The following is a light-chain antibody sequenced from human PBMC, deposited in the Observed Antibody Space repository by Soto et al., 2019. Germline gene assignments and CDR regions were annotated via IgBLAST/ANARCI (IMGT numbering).Light chain of an antibody. Sequence: SYELTQPPSVSVAPGKTARITCGGNNIGSKGVHWYQQKPGQAPVLVIYYNTDRPSGIPERFSGSNSGNTATLTISGVEAGDEADYYCQVWDSSNDHVIFGGGTKLTVL. V-gene: IGLV3-21*04. J-gene: IGLJ2*01. CDR2: YNT. CDR1: NIGSKG. CDR3: QVWDSSNDHVI.